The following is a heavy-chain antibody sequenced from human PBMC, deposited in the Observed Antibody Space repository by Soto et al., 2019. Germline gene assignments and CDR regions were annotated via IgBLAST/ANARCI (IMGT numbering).Heavy chain of an antibody. V-gene: IGHV3-72*01. CDR1: GFTSSDHY. Sequence: GGSLRLSCAASGFTSSDHYMDWVRQAPGKGLEWVGRARSKANSYTTEYAASVKGRFTISRDDSKNSLNLQMNSLRTDDTAVYYCIRGLDNNYEAWGQGTLVTVSS. CDR2: ARSKANSYTT. D-gene: IGHD4-4*01. CDR3: IRGLDNNYEA. J-gene: IGHJ5*02.